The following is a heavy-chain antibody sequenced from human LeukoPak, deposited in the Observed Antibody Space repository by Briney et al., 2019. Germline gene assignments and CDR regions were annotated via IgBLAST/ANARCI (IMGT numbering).Heavy chain of an antibody. CDR1: GFTFTISA. J-gene: IGHJ3*02. CDR3: AAGRWLPLVAFDI. CDR2: IVVGSGNT. Sequence: ASVTVSCKASGFTFTISAMQWARQARGQRLAWIGWIVVGSGNTNYAQKFQERVTITRDMSTSTAYMELSSLRSEDTAVYYCAAGRWLPLVAFDIWGQGTMVTVSS. V-gene: IGHV1-58*02. D-gene: IGHD5-24*01.